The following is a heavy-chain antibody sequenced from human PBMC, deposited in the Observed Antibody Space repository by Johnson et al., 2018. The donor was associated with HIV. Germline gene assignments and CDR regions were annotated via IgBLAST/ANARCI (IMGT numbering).Heavy chain of an antibody. CDR2: IKQDGSEK. V-gene: IGHV3-7*03. Sequence: VQLVESGGGLVQPGGSLRLSCAASGFTFSSYWMSWVRQAPGKGLEWVANIKQDGSEKYYVDSVKGRFTISRDNAKNSLYLQMNSLRAEDTAVYYCAKGRGYCSGGGVYFDAFGIWGRGTMVTVSS. CDR1: GFTFSSYW. D-gene: IGHD2-15*01. CDR3: AKGRGYCSGGGVYFDAFGI. J-gene: IGHJ3*02.